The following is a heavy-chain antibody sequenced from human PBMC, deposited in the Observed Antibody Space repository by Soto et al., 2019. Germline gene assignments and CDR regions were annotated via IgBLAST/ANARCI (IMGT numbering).Heavy chain of an antibody. D-gene: IGHD4-4*01. CDR2: IYHSGST. CDR1: GGSISSGGYS. J-gene: IGHJ4*02. Sequence: QLQLQESGSGLVKPSQTLSLTCAVSGGSISSGGYSWSWIRQPPGKGLEWIGYIYHSGSTYYNPSLNGRITISIDRSKNQLSLKLSSVTAADTAVYYCARGMTTVTTLDYWGQGTLVTVSS. CDR3: ARGMTTVTTLDY. V-gene: IGHV4-30-2*01.